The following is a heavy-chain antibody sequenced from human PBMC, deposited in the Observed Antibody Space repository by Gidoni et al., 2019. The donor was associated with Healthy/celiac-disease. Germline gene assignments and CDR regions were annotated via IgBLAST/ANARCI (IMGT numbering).Heavy chain of an antibody. V-gene: IGHV3-23*01. D-gene: IGHD5-18*01. Sequence: EVQLLESGGGLVQPGGSLRLSCAASGFTFSSYDMSWVRQAPGKGLEWVSAISGSGGSTYYADSVKGRFTISRDNSKNTLYLQMNSLRAEDTAVYYCAKDLVPGYSYGVYYFDYWGQGTLVTVSS. CDR3: AKDLVPGYSYGVYYFDY. CDR2: ISGSGGST. J-gene: IGHJ4*02. CDR1: GFTFSSYD.